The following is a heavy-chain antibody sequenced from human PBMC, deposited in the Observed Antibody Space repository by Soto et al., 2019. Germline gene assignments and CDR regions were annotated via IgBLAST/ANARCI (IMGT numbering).Heavy chain of an antibody. CDR2: ISAYNGNT. CDR3: ARGEYCSSTSRYTAYYYYGMEV. Sequence: ASVKVSCKASGYTFTSYGISWVRQAPGQGLEWMGWISAYNGNTNYAQKLQGRVTMTTDTSTSTAYMELRSLRSDDTAVYYCARGEYCSSTSRYTAYYYYGMEVWGQGTTVTVSS. CDR1: GYTFTSYG. D-gene: IGHD2-2*01. J-gene: IGHJ6*02. V-gene: IGHV1-18*04.